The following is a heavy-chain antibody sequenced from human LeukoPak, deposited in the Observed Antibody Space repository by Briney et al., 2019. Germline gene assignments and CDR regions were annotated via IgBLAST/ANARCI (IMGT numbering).Heavy chain of an antibody. CDR2: IYTSGST. J-gene: IGHJ3*02. Sequence: SETLSLTCTVSGGSISSYYWGWIRQPAGKGLEWIGRIYTSGSTNYNPSVKSRVTMSVDTSKNQFSLKLSSVTAADTAVYYCARESIAAAGTRNGAFDIWGQGTMVTVSS. CDR3: ARESIAAAGTRNGAFDI. V-gene: IGHV4-4*07. D-gene: IGHD6-13*01. CDR1: GGSISSYY.